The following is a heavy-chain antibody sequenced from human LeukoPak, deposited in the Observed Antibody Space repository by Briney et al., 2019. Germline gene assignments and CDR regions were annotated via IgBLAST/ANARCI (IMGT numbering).Heavy chain of an antibody. CDR1: GGSFSGYY. J-gene: IGHJ3*02. CDR3: ALLITIIGVSAFDI. V-gene: IGHV4-34*01. D-gene: IGHD3-22*01. CDR2: INHSGIT. Sequence: PSETLSLTCAVYGGSFSGYYWSWIRQPPGKGLEWIGEINHSGITNYNPSLKSRVTISVDTSKNQFSLKLSSVTAADTAVYYCALLITIIGVSAFDIWGQGTMVYVSS.